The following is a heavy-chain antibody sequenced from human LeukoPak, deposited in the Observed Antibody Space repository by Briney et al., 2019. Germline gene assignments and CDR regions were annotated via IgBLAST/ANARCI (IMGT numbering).Heavy chain of an antibody. CDR1: GFTFSSYE. V-gene: IGHV3-48*03. J-gene: IGHJ6*02. CDR2: ISSSGSTI. Sequence: PGGSLRLSCAASGFTFSSYEMNWVRQAPGKGLEWVSYISSSGSTIYYADSVKGRFTISRDNAKDSLYLQMNSLRAGDTAVYYCARYASPLEGMDVWGQGTTVTVSS. CDR3: ARYASPLEGMDV.